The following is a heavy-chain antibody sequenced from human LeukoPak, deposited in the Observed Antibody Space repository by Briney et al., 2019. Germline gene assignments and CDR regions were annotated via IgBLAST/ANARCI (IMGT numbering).Heavy chain of an antibody. V-gene: IGHV4-39*01. Sequence: PSETLSLTCTVSGGSISSSSYYWGWIRQPPGKGLEWIGSIYYSGSTYYNPSLKSRVTISVATSKNQFSLKLSSVTAADTAVYYCARDSYGSVGYWGQGTLVTVSS. J-gene: IGHJ4*02. CDR2: IYYSGST. D-gene: IGHD5-18*01. CDR3: ARDSYGSVGY. CDR1: GGSISSSSYY.